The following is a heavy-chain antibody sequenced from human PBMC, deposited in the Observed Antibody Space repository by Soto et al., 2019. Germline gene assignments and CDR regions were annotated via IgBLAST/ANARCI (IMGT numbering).Heavy chain of an antibody. V-gene: IGHV6-1*01. Sequence: SQTLSLTCAISGDSVSSNSAAWNWIRQSPSRGLEWLGRTYYRSKWYNDYAVSVKSRITINPDTSKNQFSLQLNSVTPEDTAVYYCATQDIVATTAGLTFDIWGQGTMVTVSS. CDR3: ATQDIVATTAGLTFDI. CDR1: GDSVSSNSAA. J-gene: IGHJ3*02. CDR2: TYYRSKWYN. D-gene: IGHD5-12*01.